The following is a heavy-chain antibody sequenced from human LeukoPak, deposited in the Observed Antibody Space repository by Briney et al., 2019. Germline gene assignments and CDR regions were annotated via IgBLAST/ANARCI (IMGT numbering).Heavy chain of an antibody. V-gene: IGHV4-39*01. D-gene: IGHD3-22*01. CDR2: IYYSGNT. CDR3: ARLPYYYDSSGYYYSFFDY. J-gene: IGHJ4*02. Sequence: SETLSLTCTVSGGSISGSGYCWGWVRLPPGKGLEWIGSIYYSGNTYYNPSLKSRVTISVDTSKNQFSLKLSSVTAADTAVYYCARLPYYYDSSGYYYSFFDYWGQGTLVTVSS. CDR1: GGSISGSGYC.